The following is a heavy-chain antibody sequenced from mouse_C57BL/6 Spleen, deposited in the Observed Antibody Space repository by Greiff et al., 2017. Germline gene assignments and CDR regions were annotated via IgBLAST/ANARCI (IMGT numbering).Heavy chain of an antibody. V-gene: IGHV1-59*01. D-gene: IGHD1-1*01. CDR1: GYTFTSYW. J-gene: IGHJ2*01. Sequence: QVQLQQPGAELVRPGTSVKLSCKASGYTFTSYWMHWVKQRPGQGLEWIGVIDPSDSYTNYNQKFKGKATLTVDTSSSTAYMQLSSLTSEDSAGYYCASTRYYGSSPDDWGQGTTLTVSS. CDR2: IDPSDSYT. CDR3: ASTRYYGSSPDD.